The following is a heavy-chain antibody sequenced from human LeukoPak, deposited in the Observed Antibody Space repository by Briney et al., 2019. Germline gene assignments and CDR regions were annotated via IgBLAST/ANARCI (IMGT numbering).Heavy chain of an antibody. D-gene: IGHD3-22*01. Sequence: GGSLRLSCAASGFIFSSFSMNWDRQAPGKGLEWISYISSSFSKIHYADSVRGRFTISRDNAKNSLYLQMNSLRAEDTAVYYCAKDRGYYDSSGPYYFDYWGQGTLVTVSS. CDR3: AKDRGYYDSSGPYYFDY. CDR1: GFIFSSFS. CDR2: ISSSFSKI. J-gene: IGHJ4*02. V-gene: IGHV3-48*04.